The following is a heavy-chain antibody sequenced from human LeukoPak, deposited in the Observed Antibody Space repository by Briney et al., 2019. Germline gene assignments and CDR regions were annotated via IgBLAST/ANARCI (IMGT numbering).Heavy chain of an antibody. V-gene: IGHV3-48*02. D-gene: IGHD1-1*01. Sequence: GGSLRLSCAASGFTFSSYSMNWVRQAPGKGLEWVSYISSSSSTIYYADSVKGRFTISRDNAEDSLYLQMNSLRDEDTAVYYCARGASTGRKGWFDPWGQGTLVTVSS. J-gene: IGHJ5*02. CDR2: ISSSSSTI. CDR1: GFTFSSYS. CDR3: ARGASTGRKGWFDP.